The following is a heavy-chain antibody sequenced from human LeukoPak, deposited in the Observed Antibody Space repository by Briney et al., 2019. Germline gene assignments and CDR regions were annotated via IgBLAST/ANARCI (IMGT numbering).Heavy chain of an antibody. CDR3: ARERLRYYFDY. V-gene: IGHV4-30-4*01. J-gene: IGHJ4*02. D-gene: IGHD4-17*01. CDR1: GGSISSGDYY. CDR2: IYYSGST. Sequence: SETPSLTCTVSGGSISSGDYYWSWIRQPPGKGLEWIGYIYYSGSTYYNPSLKSRVTISVDTSKNQFSLKLSSVTAADTAVYYCARERLRYYFDYWGQGTLVTVSS.